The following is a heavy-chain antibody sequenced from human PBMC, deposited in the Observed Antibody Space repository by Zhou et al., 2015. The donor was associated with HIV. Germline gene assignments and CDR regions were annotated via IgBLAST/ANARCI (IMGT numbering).Heavy chain of an antibody. J-gene: IGHJ4*02. CDR3: ARGSYGDY. V-gene: IGHV1-18*01. D-gene: IGHD3-16*01. Sequence: QVQLVQSTMEMKQPGASVRVSCETAGYKFNNYVITWXRQAPGQGLEWLGWISSSRGTTDSARVHQDRIIMTTDPATGTAYLELRDLRLDDTAMYFCARGSYGDYWGQGTLVIVSS. CDR1: GYKFNNYV. CDR2: ISSSRGTT.